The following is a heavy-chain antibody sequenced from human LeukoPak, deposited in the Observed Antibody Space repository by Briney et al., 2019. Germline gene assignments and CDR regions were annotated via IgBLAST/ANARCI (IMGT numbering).Heavy chain of an antibody. V-gene: IGHV4-30-2*01. CDR1: GGSISSGGYY. CDR3: ARGGLDYPPWVDY. Sequence: PSETLSLTCTVSGGSISSGGYYWSWIRQPPGKGLEWIGYIYHSGSTSYNPSLNSRVTISVDRSKNQFSLKLGSVTVADTAVYYCARGGLDYPPWVDYWGHGTLLTVSS. CDR2: IYHSGST. J-gene: IGHJ4*01. D-gene: IGHD4-11*01.